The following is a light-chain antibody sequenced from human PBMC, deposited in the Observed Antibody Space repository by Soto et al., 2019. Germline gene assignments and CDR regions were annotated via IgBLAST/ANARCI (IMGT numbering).Light chain of an antibody. CDR2: EAS. J-gene: IGKJ1*01. CDR3: QQYNRLWT. V-gene: IGKV3-11*01. Sequence: EIVLTQSPATLSLSPGERATLSCRASQSVINYLAWYQQKPGQAPRLLIYEASNRATGIPARFSGSGSGADFTLTISSLQPDDFATYYCQQYNRLWTFGQGTKVDI. CDR1: QSVINY.